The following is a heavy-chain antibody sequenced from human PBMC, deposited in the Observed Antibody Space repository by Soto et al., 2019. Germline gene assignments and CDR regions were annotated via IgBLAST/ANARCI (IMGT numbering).Heavy chain of an antibody. CDR3: ARRYASAIDD. CDR2: INHSGST. CDR1: GGSFSGYY. V-gene: IGHV4-34*01. D-gene: IGHD3-16*01. Sequence: PSETLSLTCAVYGGSFSGYYWSWIRQPPGKGLEWIGEINHSGSTNYNPSLKSRVTISVDTSKNQFSLKLSSVTAADTAVYYCARRYASAIDDWGPGTLVTVAS. J-gene: IGHJ4*02.